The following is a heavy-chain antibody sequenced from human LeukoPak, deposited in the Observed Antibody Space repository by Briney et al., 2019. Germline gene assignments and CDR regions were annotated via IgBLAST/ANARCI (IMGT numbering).Heavy chain of an antibody. CDR1: GGSFSVYY. J-gene: IGHJ6*02. D-gene: IGHD3-3*01. CDR2: INHSGST. CDR3: ARGKVMSYYDFWSGPLYGMDV. V-gene: IGHV4-34*01. Sequence: SETLSLTCAVYGGSFSVYYWSWIRQPPGKGLEWIGEINHSGSTNYNPSLKSRVTISVDTSKNQFSLKLSSVTAADTAVYYCARGKVMSYYDFWSGPLYGMDVWGQGTTVTVSS.